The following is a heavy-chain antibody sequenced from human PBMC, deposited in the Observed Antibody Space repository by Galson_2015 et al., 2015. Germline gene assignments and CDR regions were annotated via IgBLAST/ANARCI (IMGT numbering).Heavy chain of an antibody. CDR2: ISYDGSNK. D-gene: IGHD6-6*01. CDR3: ARDRYSNSPGGNFDY. CDR1: GFTFRTYA. V-gene: IGHV3-30*01. Sequence: SLRLSCAASGFTFRTYAMHWVRQAPGKGLEWVAFISYDGSNKDYADSVKGRFTISRDNPKNTLYLQMNSLRAEDTAVYYCARDRYSNSPGGNFDYWGQGTLVTVSS. J-gene: IGHJ4*02.